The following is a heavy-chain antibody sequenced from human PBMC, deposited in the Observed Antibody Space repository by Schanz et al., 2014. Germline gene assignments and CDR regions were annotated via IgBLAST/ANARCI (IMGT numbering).Heavy chain of an antibody. CDR1: GFSFSTHA. D-gene: IGHD3-3*01. CDR2: ISNSGDSK. J-gene: IGHJ6*02. CDR3: ARYGFRKFGVVYGLAV. V-gene: IGHV3-23*04. Sequence: EVQLVESGGGLVQPGGSLRLSCAASGFSFSTHAMSWVRQAPGKGLEWVSAISNSGDSKYYADSVRGRFTISRDNSKNTLYLQMNSLRVEDTAVYYCARYGFRKFGVVYGLAVWGQGTTVTVS.